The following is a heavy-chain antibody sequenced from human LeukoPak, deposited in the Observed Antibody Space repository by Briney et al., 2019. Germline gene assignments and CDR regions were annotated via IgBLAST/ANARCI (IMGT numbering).Heavy chain of an antibody. D-gene: IGHD3-22*01. CDR2: ISDRGGRT. V-gene: IGHV3-23*01. CDR3: AKRGVVIRVILVGFHREANYFDS. CDR1: GITLSNYG. Sequence: GGSLRLPCAVSGITLSNYGMIWVRQTTGKGREGVAGISDRGGRTNYADSVKGRFTTSRDNLKNALYLQMNSLRAEDRAVYFCAKRGVVIRVILVGFHREANYFDSWGQGALVTVSS. J-gene: IGHJ4*02.